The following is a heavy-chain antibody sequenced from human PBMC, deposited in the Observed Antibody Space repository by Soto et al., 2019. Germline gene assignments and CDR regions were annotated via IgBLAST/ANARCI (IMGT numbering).Heavy chain of an antibody. CDR2: ISYDGSNK. D-gene: IGHD6-19*01. J-gene: IGHJ6*02. V-gene: IGHV3-30*03. CDR1: GFISSTYG. CDR3: ARDSTRSGWYDGMDV. Sequence: GGSLRISCAASGFISSTYGMFLERRAHGKGMEWVAVISYDGSNKYYADSVKGRFTISRDNSKNTLYLQMNSLRAEDTAVYYCARDSTRSGWYDGMDVWGQGTTVTVSS.